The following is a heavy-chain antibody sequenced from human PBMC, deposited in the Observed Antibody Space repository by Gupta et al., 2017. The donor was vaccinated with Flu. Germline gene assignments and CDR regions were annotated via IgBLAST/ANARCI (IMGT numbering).Heavy chain of an antibody. D-gene: IGHD2-21*01. J-gene: IGHJ5*02. CDR3: ARLYCADDCPGFEP. Sequence: EVQLVESGGGLVQPGGSLRLSCAAYVFTFGSYWMIWVRLAPGKGLGGVVNRHNYGSEKYYVDYVKGRLTISRDNAKNSLYLQMNSLRAEDTAVYYCARLYCADDCPGFEPWGQGTLVTVSS. CDR1: VFTFGSYW. CDR2: RHNYGSEK. V-gene: IGHV3-7*01.